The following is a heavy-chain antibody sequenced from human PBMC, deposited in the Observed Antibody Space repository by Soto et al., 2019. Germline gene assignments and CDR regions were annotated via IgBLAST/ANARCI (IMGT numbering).Heavy chain of an antibody. CDR2: ISAYNGDT. CDR3: VRGPVGQILANIAVETDF. D-gene: IGHD6-19*01. Sequence: GASVKVSCKASGYTFSNYGITWVRQAPGQGLEWMGWISAYNGDTSYVQKLRGRLTMTTDTSTSTAYMELRSLRPDDTAIYYCVRGPVGQILANIAVETDFWGQGTLVTVSS. V-gene: IGHV1-18*01. CDR1: GYTFSNYG. J-gene: IGHJ4*02.